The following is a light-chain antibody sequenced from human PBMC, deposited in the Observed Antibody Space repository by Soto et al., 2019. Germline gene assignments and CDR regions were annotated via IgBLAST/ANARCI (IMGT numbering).Light chain of an antibody. V-gene: IGKV3-11*01. CDR2: DAS. J-gene: IGKJ1*01. Sequence: FTQSPSTLSLSPGERATLSCRTSQSVSNYLAWYQQKPGQAPRLLIYDASNRATGIPARFSGSGSGTDFTLTISSLEPEDFAVYYCQQRYSGWTFGQGTKVDIK. CDR3: QQRYSGWT. CDR1: QSVSNY.